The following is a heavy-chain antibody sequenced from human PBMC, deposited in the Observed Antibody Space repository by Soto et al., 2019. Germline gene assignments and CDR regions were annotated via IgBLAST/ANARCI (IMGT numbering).Heavy chain of an antibody. V-gene: IGHV4-4*07. Sequence: VMLSVRSSFSDVYSGSYCWSWIRQNAGKGLEWIGRIYTSGSTNYNPSLKSRVTMSVDTSKNQFSLKLSSVTAADTAVYYCARDGTYYDFWSGYSLGAFDIWGQGTIVTVSS. D-gene: IGHD3-3*01. CDR2: IYTSGST. CDR1: DVYSGSYC. CDR3: ARDGTYYDFWSGYSLGAFDI. J-gene: IGHJ3*02.